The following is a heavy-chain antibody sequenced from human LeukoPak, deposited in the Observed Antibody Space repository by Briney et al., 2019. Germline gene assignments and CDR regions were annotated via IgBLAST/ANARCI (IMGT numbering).Heavy chain of an antibody. Sequence: PGGSLRLSCAASGFTFSSYSMNWVRQAPGKGLEWVSSISSSSSYIYYADSVKGRFTISRDNAKNSLYLQMNSLRAEDTAVYYCAKDLPTFEYYGSGSELDYWGQGTLVTVSS. CDR2: ISSSSSYI. CDR3: AKDLPTFEYYGSGSELDY. J-gene: IGHJ4*02. D-gene: IGHD3-10*01. V-gene: IGHV3-21*01. CDR1: GFTFSSYS.